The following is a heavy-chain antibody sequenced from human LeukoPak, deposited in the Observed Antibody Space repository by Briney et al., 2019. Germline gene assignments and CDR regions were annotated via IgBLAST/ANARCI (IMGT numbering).Heavy chain of an antibody. J-gene: IGHJ4*02. CDR1: GYTFTSYY. CDR2: INPSGGST. D-gene: IGHD1-26*01. Sequence: ASVKVSCKASGYTFTSYYMHWVRQAPGQGLEWMGIINPSGGSTSYAQKFQGRVTMTRDTSTSTVYMELSSLRSEDTAVYYCAFLRDVGATNRYNDYWGQGTLVTVSS. CDR3: AFLRDVGATNRYNDY. V-gene: IGHV1-46*01.